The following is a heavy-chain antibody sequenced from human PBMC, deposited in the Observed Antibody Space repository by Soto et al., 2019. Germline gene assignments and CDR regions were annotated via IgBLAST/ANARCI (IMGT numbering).Heavy chain of an antibody. CDR2: IDPSDSYT. Sequence: GESLKISCKGSGYSFTSYWISWVRQMPGKGLEWMGRIDPSDSYTNYSPSFQGHVTISADKPISTAYLQWSSLKASDTAMYYCARQVVAATPGHYYYGMDVWGQGTTVTVSS. CDR3: ARQVVAATPGHYYYGMDV. J-gene: IGHJ6*02. V-gene: IGHV5-10-1*01. CDR1: GYSFTSYW. D-gene: IGHD2-15*01.